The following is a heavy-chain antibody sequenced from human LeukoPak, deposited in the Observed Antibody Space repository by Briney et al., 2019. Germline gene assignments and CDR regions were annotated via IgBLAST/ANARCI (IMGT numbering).Heavy chain of an antibody. CDR1: GVSFNDYY. CDR2: ISHTEGT. V-gene: IGHV4-34*01. Sequence: PSETLSLTCGVFGVSFNDYYWSWIRQSPGKGLEWIGEISHTEGTRYNPSLESRVTMSVGTSENQLSLKLIFVTAADTAVYYCARIRCGHSGSVCYNHWGLGTLVTVSS. CDR3: ARIRCGHSGSVCYNH. D-gene: IGHD3-9*01. J-gene: IGHJ1*01.